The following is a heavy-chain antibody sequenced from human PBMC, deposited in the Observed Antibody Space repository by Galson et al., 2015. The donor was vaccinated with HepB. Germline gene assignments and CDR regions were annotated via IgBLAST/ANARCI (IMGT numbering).Heavy chain of an antibody. D-gene: IGHD1-26*01. CDR3: ARDSKWNYDY. Sequence: SLRLSCATSGFTFTSYNMHWVRQSPVKGLEWLAIISDDGKTGFYADSVKGRFTISRDNSKNTLSLQMNSLRPEDTDVYYCARDSKWNYDYWGQGTLVTVSS. J-gene: IGHJ4*02. CDR1: GFTFTSYN. V-gene: IGHV3-30*16. CDR2: ISDDGKTG.